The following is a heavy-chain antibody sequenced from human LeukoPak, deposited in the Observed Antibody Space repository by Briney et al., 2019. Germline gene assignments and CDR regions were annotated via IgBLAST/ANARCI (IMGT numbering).Heavy chain of an antibody. CDR3: ARTRGAYGSGSSRLDY. CDR1: EFTFSTYD. V-gene: IGHV3-48*03. Sequence: PGGSLRLSCATSEFTFSTYDTNWVRQAPGKGLEWVSYISSSGSTIYYADSVKGRFTISRDNTKNSLSLQMKSLRAEDTAVYYCARTRGAYGSGSSRLDYWGQGTLVTVSS. J-gene: IGHJ4*02. D-gene: IGHD3-10*01. CDR2: ISSSGSTI.